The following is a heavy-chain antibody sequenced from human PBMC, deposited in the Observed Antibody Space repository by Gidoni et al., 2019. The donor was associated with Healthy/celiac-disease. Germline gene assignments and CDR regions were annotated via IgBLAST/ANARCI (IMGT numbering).Heavy chain of an antibody. CDR3: ARGLDGGDWYFDL. CDR1: GYNFTSYY. CDR2: INPSGGST. Sequence: QVQLVQSGAEVKKPGASVKVSRTASGYNFTSYYRHWVRQAPGQGLEWMGIINPSGGSTSYAQKFQGRVTMTRDTSTSTVYMELSSLRSEDTAVYYCARGLDGGDWYFDLWGRGTLVTVSS. J-gene: IGHJ2*01. D-gene: IGHD3-16*01. V-gene: IGHV1-46*01.